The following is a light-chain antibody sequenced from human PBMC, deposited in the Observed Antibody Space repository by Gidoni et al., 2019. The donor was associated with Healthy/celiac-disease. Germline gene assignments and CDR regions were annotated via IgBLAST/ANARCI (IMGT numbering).Light chain of an antibody. J-gene: IGKJ3*01. CDR2: DAS. Sequence: ELVLTQSPATLSLSPGERATLSCRASQSVSSYLAWYQQKPGQAPRLLIDDASNRATGIPARFSGSGSGTDFTLTISSLEPEDFAVYYCQQRSNWPRLLTFXPXTKVDIK. CDR1: QSVSSY. V-gene: IGKV3-11*01. CDR3: QQRSNWPRLLT.